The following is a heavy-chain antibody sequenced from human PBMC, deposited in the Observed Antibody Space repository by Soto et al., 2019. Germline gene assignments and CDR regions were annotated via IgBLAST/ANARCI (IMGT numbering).Heavy chain of an antibody. V-gene: IGHV3-66*01. CDR2: IDIGGNT. CDR1: GFSVTNNY. Sequence: EVQVVESGGGLVQPGGSLRLSCAASGFSVTNNYMNWVRQAPGKGLEWVSIIDIGGNTYYADSVKDRFTISRDNSRNTLYLHRDSLRAEGTAVYYCARGRGSTGYLGREHYFDYWGQGTLVTVSP. CDR3: ARGRGSTGYLGREHYFDY. J-gene: IGHJ4*02. D-gene: IGHD2-2*01.